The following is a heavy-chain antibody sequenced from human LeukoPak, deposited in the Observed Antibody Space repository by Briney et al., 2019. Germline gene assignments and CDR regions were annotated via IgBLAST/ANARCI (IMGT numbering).Heavy chain of an antibody. CDR3: ARECSSGWYLYYYYYYMDV. CDR1: GFTFSSYS. D-gene: IGHD6-19*01. Sequence: GGSLRLSCAASGFTFSSYSMNWVRQAPGKGLEWVSSISSSSSYIYYADSVKGRFTISRDNAKNSLYLQMNSLRAEDTAVYYCARECSSGWYLYYYYYYMDVWGKGTTVTVSS. CDR2: ISSSSSYI. J-gene: IGHJ6*03. V-gene: IGHV3-21*01.